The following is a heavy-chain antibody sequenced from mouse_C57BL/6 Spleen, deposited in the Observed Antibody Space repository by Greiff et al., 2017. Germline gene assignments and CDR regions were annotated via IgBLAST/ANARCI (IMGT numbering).Heavy chain of an antibody. CDR3: ASLTTVVAPSDY. CDR1: GFTFSSYG. J-gene: IGHJ2*01. CDR2: ISSGGSYT. D-gene: IGHD1-1*01. V-gene: IGHV5-6*01. Sequence: EVQGVESGGDLVKPGGSLKLSCAASGFTFSSYGMSWVRQTPDKRLEWVATISSGGSYTYYPASVQGRFPISREKARKPLYLQMSRLKSEDTAMYYCASLTTVVAPSDYWGQGTTLTGSS.